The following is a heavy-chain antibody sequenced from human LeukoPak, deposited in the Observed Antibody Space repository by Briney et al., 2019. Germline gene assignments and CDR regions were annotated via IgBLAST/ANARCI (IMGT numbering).Heavy chain of an antibody. CDR3: AGDSSSSGVDY. D-gene: IGHD6-6*01. CDR2: IYSGGIT. Sequence: PGGSLRLSCAASGFIVSSNYMSWVRQAPGKGLEWVSVIYSGGITYYADSVKGRFTISRDNSKNTLYLQMNSLRAEDTAVYYCAGDSSSSGVDYWGQGTLVTVSS. V-gene: IGHV3-53*01. CDR1: GFIVSSNY. J-gene: IGHJ4*02.